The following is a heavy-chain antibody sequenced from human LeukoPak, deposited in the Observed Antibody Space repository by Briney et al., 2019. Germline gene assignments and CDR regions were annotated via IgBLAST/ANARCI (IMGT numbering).Heavy chain of an antibody. J-gene: IGHJ4*02. D-gene: IGHD6-13*01. V-gene: IGHV4-4*02. Sequence: SETLSLTCAVSGGSISSSNWWSWVRQPPGKGLEWIGEIYHSGSTNYNPSLKSRLTVSVDTSNNQFALKLTSMTAADTAVYYCARVSAAGTMIFDYWGQGTLVTVSS. CDR2: IYHSGST. CDR1: GGSISSSNW. CDR3: ARVSAAGTMIFDY.